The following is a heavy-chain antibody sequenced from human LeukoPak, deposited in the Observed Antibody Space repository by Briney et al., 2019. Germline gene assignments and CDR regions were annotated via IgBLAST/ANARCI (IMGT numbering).Heavy chain of an antibody. Sequence: GGSLRLSCAASGFTFSSYGMHWVRQAQGKGRGWVAFLRYDGSNKYYADSVKGRFTISRHNSKNTLYLQMNSLRAEDTAVYYCAKDPGVYSSSPRRFDPWGQGTLVTVSS. CDR1: GFTFSSYG. D-gene: IGHD6-6*01. CDR2: LRYDGSNK. J-gene: IGHJ5*02. CDR3: AKDPGVYSSSPRRFDP. V-gene: IGHV3-30*02.